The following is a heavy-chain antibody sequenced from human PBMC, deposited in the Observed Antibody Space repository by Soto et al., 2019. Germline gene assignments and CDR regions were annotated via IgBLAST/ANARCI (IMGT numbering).Heavy chain of an antibody. V-gene: IGHV1-69*13. CDR2: IIPIFGTA. J-gene: IGHJ4*02. CDR3: ARDGDRDDSSGYYDY. CDR1: GGTFSSYA. D-gene: IGHD3-22*01. Sequence: SVKVSCKASGGTFSSYAISWVRQAPGQGLEWMGGIIPIFGTANYAQKFQGRVTITADESTSTAYMELSSLRSEDTAVYYCARDGDRDDSSGYYDYWGQGTLVTVSS.